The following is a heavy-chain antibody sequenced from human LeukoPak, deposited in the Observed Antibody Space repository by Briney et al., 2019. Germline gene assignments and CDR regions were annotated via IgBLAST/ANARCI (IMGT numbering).Heavy chain of an antibody. Sequence: GGSLRLSCAASGITFSSYTMNWVRQAPGKGLVWVSRINSDGSSTYYADSVKGRFTNSRDNAKNTLYLQMSSLRAEDTAVYYCARFKYTASEGLPEGAWGQGTLVTVSS. J-gene: IGHJ5*02. V-gene: IGHV3-74*01. D-gene: IGHD2-2*02. CDR1: GITFSSYT. CDR3: ARFKYTASEGLPEGA. CDR2: INSDGSST.